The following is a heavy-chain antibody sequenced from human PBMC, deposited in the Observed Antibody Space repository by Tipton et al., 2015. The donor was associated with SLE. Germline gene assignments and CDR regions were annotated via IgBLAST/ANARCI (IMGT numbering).Heavy chain of an antibody. CDR1: GFSFSSYG. CDR3: ARGLGHLVDGYFDL. V-gene: IGHV3-33*01. Sequence: SLRLSCAAPGFSFSSYGMHWVRQAPGKGLEWVAGIWYDASNTHYADSVKGRFTISRDNSKNTLYVQMNSLRVEDTAVYYCARGLGHLVDGYFDLWGRGTLVTVSS. D-gene: IGHD6-6*01. CDR2: IWYDASNT. J-gene: IGHJ2*01.